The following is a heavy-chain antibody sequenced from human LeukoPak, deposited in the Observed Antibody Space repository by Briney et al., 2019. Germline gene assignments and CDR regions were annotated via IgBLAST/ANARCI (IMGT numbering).Heavy chain of an antibody. J-gene: IGHJ4*02. V-gene: IGHV3-21*01. Sequence: PGGSLRLSCAASGFTFSSDSMNWVRQAPGKGLEWVSSISSSSSYIYYADSVKGRFTISRDNAKNSLYLQMNSLRAEDTAVYYCARSYSSVVTFDYWGQGTLVTVSS. D-gene: IGHD4-23*01. CDR3: ARSYSSVVTFDY. CDR1: GFTFSSDS. CDR2: ISSSSSYI.